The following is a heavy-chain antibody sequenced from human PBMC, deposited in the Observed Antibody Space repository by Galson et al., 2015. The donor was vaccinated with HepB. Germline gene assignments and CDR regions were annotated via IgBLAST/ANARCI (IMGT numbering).Heavy chain of an antibody. CDR1: GFTFSSYS. CDR3: ASQLTIFGVVIAAFDP. V-gene: IGHV3-48*02. J-gene: IGHJ5*02. Sequence: SLRLSCAASGFTFSSYSMNWVRQAPGKGLEWVSYISSSSSTIYYADSVKGRFTISRDNAKNSLYLQMNSLRDEDTAVYYCASQLTIFGVVIAAFDPWGEGTQVTASS. D-gene: IGHD3-3*01. CDR2: ISSSSSTI.